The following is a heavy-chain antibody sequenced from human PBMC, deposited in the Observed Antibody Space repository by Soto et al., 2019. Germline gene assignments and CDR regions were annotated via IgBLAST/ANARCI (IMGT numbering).Heavy chain of an antibody. J-gene: IGHJ6*02. Sequence: SQTLSLTCVISGDSVSSSSVAWNWVRQSPSRGLEWLGRIYYRSRWYSDFAVSVRGRIVINADTSKNQFSLQLNSVTPEDTAVYFCARAEEDYHYYYYGLDVGGQGPTVTVSS. CDR3: ARAEEDYHYYYYGLDV. CDR2: IYYRSRWYS. D-gene: IGHD3-16*01. V-gene: IGHV6-1*01. CDR1: GDSVSSSSVA.